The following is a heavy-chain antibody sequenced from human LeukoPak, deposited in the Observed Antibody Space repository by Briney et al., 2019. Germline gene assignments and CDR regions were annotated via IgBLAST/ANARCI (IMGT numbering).Heavy chain of an antibody. J-gene: IGHJ6*02. CDR3: ARDGAAGSSGYYGYYYYGMDV. V-gene: IGHV1-46*01. D-gene: IGHD3-22*01. CDR1: GYTFTIYY. CDR2: INPSGGST. Sequence: ASVTVSFTASGYTFTIYYMHWVRQAPGQGLEWMGIINPSGGSTSYAQKFQGRVTMTRDTSTSTVYMELSSLRSEDTAVYYCARDGAAGSSGYYGYYYYGMDVWGQGTTVTVSS.